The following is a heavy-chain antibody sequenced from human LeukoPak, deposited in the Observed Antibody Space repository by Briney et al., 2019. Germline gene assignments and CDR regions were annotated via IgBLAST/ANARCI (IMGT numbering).Heavy chain of an antibody. Sequence: PGGSLRLSCAASGFSFSSYEMNWVRQAPGEGLEWVSNISPSGSTKYYADSVKGRFTVSRDSAKNSLYLQMNSLRAGDTGVYYCTKLAVASADSWGQGTLVTVSS. CDR3: TKLAVASADS. V-gene: IGHV3-48*03. CDR1: GFSFSSYE. CDR2: ISPSGSTK. J-gene: IGHJ4*02. D-gene: IGHD6-19*01.